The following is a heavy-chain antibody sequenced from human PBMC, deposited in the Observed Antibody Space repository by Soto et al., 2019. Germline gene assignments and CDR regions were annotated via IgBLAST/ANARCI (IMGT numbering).Heavy chain of an antibody. Sequence: SGFTFSDYYMSWIRQAPGKGLEWVSYISSSSSYTNYADSVKGRFTISRDNAKNSLYLQMNSLKIEDTAVYYCTTEYGYSSGQNDNWGQGTLVTSPQ. D-gene: IGHD6-19*01. V-gene: IGHV3-11*05. CDR3: TTEYGYSSGQNDN. CDR1: GFTFSDYY. J-gene: IGHJ4*02. CDR2: ISSSSSYT.